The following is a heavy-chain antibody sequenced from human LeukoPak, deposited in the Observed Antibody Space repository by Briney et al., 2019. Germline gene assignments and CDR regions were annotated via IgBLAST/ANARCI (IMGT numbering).Heavy chain of an antibody. CDR3: EKDISKDGNIFVSFDY. CDR1: GFTFDDYA. Sequence: GGSLRLSCAASGFTFDDYAMHWVRQAPGKGLEWVSGISWYSGSIGYADSVKGRFTISRDNAKNSLYLQMNSLRAEDTALYYCEKDISKDGNIFVSFDYGGQETLVTVSS. D-gene: IGHD5-24*01. V-gene: IGHV3-9*01. CDR2: ISWYSGSI. J-gene: IGHJ4*02.